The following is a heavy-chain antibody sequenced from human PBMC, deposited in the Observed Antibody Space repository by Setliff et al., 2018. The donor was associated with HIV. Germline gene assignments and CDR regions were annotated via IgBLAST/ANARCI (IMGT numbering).Heavy chain of an antibody. D-gene: IGHD3-3*01. CDR3: TRDHTPPPNYDFWSGQIDLRNIFYYMDV. J-gene: IGHJ6*03. V-gene: IGHV7-4-1*01. CDR1: GYTFTTYS. CDR2: INTNTGNP. Sequence: ASVKVSCKASGYTFTTYSINWVRQAPGQGLEWMGWINTNTGNPTYAQGFTGRFVFSVDTPVSTAYLQIFSLKTEDTAVYYCTRDHTPPPNYDFWSGQIDLRNIFYYMDVWGTGSPVTVSS.